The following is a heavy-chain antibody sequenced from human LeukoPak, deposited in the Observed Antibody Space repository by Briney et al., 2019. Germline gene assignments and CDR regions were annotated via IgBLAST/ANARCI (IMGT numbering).Heavy chain of an antibody. J-gene: IGHJ4*02. CDR2: ISYDGSNK. CDR1: GFTFSSYA. CDR3: AREGWSSCLDY. V-gene: IGHV3-30-3*01. Sequence: PGGSLRLSCAASGFTFSSYAMHWVRQAPGKGLEWVAVISYDGSNKYYADSVKGRFTISRDNSKNTLYLQMNSLRVEDTAVYYCAREGWSSCLDYWGQGTLVTVSS. D-gene: IGHD6-13*01.